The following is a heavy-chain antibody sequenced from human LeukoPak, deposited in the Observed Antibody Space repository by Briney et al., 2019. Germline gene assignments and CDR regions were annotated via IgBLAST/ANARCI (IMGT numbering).Heavy chain of an antibody. CDR2: ISSSGSTI. J-gene: IGHJ4*02. Sequence: GGSLRLSCAASGFTFSDYYMSWIRQAPGKGLEWVSYISSSGSTIYYADSAKGRFTISRDNAKNSLYLQMNSLRAEDTAVYYCARAQGDYYDSSGPPLHFDYWGQGTLVTVSS. CDR3: ARAQGDYYDSSGPPLHFDY. D-gene: IGHD3-22*01. V-gene: IGHV3-11*04. CDR1: GFTFSDYY.